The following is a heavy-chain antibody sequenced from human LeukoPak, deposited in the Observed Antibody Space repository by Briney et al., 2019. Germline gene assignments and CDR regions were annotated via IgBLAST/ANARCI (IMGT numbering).Heavy chain of an antibody. D-gene: IGHD6-19*01. V-gene: IGHV1-18*04. CDR1: GYTFTSYG. CDR3: ARVWGISPGIAVAGTFRYYFDY. Sequence: GASVKVSCKASGYTFTSYGISWVRQAPGQGLEWMGWISAYNGNTNYAQKLQGRVTMTTDTSTSTAYTELRSLRSDDTAVYYCARVWGISPGIAVAGTFRYYFDYWGQGTLVTVSS. CDR2: ISAYNGNT. J-gene: IGHJ4*02.